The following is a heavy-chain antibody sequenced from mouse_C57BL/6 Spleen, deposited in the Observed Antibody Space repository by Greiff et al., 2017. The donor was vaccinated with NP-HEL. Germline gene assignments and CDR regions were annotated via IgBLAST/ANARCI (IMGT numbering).Heavy chain of an antibody. CDR1: GYAFSSSW. CDR3: AREGLSLMDY. D-gene: IGHD3-1*01. J-gene: IGHJ4*01. CDR2: IYPGDGDT. V-gene: IGHV1-82*01. Sequence: VQLQQSGPELVKPGASVKISCKASGYAFSSSWMNWVKQRPGKGLEWIGRIYPGDGDTNYNGKFKGKATLTADKSSSTAYMQLSSLTSEDSAVYFCAREGLSLMDYWGQGTSVTVSS.